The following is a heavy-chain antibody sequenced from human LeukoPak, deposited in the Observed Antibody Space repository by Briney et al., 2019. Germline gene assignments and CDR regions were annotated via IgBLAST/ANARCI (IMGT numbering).Heavy chain of an antibody. CDR1: GYTFTSYY. CDR2: INPSGGST. CDR3: AADPYYYDSSGYYPNWFDP. J-gene: IGHJ5*02. Sequence: ASVKVSCKASGYTFTSYYMHWVRQAPGQGLEWMGIINPSGGSTSYAQKFQGRVTITRDMSTSTAYMELSSLRSEDTAVYYYAADPYYYDSSGYYPNWFDPWGQGTLVTVSS. D-gene: IGHD3-22*01. V-gene: IGHV1-46*01.